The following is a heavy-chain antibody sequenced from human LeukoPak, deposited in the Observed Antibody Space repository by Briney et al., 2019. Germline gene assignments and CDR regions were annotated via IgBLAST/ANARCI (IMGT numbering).Heavy chain of an antibody. CDR2: INPSGGST. V-gene: IGHV1-46*01. Sequence: ASVKVSCKASGYTFTSYYMHWVRQAPGQGLEWMGIINPSGGSTGYAQKFQGRVTMTRDTSTSTVYMELSSLRSEDTAVYYCATLGRGEWLFGGTFDYWGQGTLVTVSS. J-gene: IGHJ4*02. D-gene: IGHD3-3*01. CDR3: ATLGRGEWLFGGTFDY. CDR1: GYTFTSYY.